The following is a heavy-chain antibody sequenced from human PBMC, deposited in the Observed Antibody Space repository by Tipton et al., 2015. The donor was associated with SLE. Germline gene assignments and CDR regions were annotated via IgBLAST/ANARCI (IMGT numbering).Heavy chain of an antibody. J-gene: IGHJ1*01. CDR1: GFSISGTYY. CDR2: IYPSGTT. CDR3: VHAEYFHH. Sequence: LRLSCAVSGFSISGTYYWGWVRQSAGKGLEWIGNIYPSGTTYYNPSLESRVTISVDTSENQFSLKVHSVTAADTAVYYCVHAEYFHHWGQGTLVTVSS. V-gene: IGHV4-38-2*01.